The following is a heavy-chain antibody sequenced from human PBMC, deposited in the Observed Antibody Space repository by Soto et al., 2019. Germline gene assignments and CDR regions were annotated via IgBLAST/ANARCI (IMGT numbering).Heavy chain of an antibody. CDR2: IDPSDSYT. J-gene: IGHJ6*02. V-gene: IGHV5-10-1*01. Sequence: GESLKISCKGSGYSFTSYWISWVRQMPGKGLERMGRIDPSDSYTNYSPSFQGHVTISADKSISTAYLQWSSVKASDTAMYYCARVSWELLSYYYYGMDVWGQGTTVTVSS. D-gene: IGHD1-26*01. CDR3: ARVSWELLSYYYYGMDV. CDR1: GYSFTSYW.